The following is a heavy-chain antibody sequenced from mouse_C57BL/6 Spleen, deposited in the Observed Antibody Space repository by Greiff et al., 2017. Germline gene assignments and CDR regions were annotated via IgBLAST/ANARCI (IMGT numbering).Heavy chain of an antibody. J-gene: IGHJ2*01. V-gene: IGHV1-82*01. Sequence: VKLMESGPELVKPGASVKISCKASGYAFSSSWMNWVKQRPGKGLEWIGRIYPGDGDTNYNGKFKGKATLTADKSSSTAYMQLSSLTSEDSAVYFCARPGTKGYFDYWGQGTTLTVSS. CDR1: GYAFSSSW. CDR2: IYPGDGDT. D-gene: IGHD4-1*01. CDR3: ARPGTKGYFDY.